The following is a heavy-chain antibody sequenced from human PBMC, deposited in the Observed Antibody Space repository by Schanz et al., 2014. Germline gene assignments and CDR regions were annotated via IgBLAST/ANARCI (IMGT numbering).Heavy chain of an antibody. D-gene: IGHD2-15*01. CDR3: ARDYSYCNGRNCYNTFDI. V-gene: IGHV3-33*01. Sequence: QVQLVESGGGVVRPGRSLRLSCATSGFTFSRFGMHWVRQAPGKGPEWVAPVWSDGNTKYYVDSVKGRFTISRDNSMNTLHLQMDGLRVEDTAVYYCARDYSYCNGRNCYNTFDIWGQGTMVTVSS. CDR2: VWSDGNTK. CDR1: GFTFSRFG. J-gene: IGHJ3*02.